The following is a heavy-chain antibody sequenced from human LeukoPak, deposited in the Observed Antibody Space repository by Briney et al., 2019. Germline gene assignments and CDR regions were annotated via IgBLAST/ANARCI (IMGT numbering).Heavy chain of an antibody. J-gene: IGHJ5*02. CDR3: ARGVTIFGVVIPDNNWFDP. V-gene: IGHV1-69*04. D-gene: IGHD3-3*01. CDR1: GGTFSSYA. Sequence: ASVKVSCKASGGTFSSYAISWVRQAPGQGLEWMGRIIPILSIANYAQKFQGRVTITADKSTSTAYMELSSLRSEDTAVYYCARGVTIFGVVIPDNNWFDPWGQGTLVTVSS. CDR2: IIPILSIA.